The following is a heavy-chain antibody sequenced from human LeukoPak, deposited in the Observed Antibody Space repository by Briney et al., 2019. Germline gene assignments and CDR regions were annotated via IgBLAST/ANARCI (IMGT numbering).Heavy chain of an antibody. CDR2: IKQDGSQK. V-gene: IGHV3-7*04. CDR1: GFTFSTYW. CDR3: TRVGYIDEGIDY. Sequence: GGSLRLSCEASGFTFSTYWMKWVRQAPGKGLEWVANIKQDGSQKYYVDSAKGRFTISRDNAKNSLYLQMNSLRAEDTAIYYCTRVGYIDEGIDYWGQGTLVTVSS. D-gene: IGHD5-24*01. J-gene: IGHJ4*02.